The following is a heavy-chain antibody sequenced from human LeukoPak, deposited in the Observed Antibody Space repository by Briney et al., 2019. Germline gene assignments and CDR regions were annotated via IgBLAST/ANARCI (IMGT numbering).Heavy chain of an antibody. V-gene: IGHV3-33*01. CDR1: GFTFSSYA. CDR3: ARDFIVATTNDALDI. CDR2: TWYDGSEK. J-gene: IGHJ3*02. Sequence: GGSLRLSCAASGFTFSSYATHWVRQAPGKGLEWVAVTWYDGSEKYYADSVKGRFTISRDNSKNTLYLQMNGLRAEDTAVYYCARDFIVATTNDALDIWGQGTMVTVSS. D-gene: IGHD5-12*01.